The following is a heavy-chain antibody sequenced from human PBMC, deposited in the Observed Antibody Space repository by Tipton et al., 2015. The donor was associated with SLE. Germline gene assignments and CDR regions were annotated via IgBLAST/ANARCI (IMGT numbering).Heavy chain of an antibody. CDR3: ARGSWNPTFDY. CDR1: GGSISSGSYY. CDR2: IYTSGST. J-gene: IGHJ4*02. D-gene: IGHD1-1*01. V-gene: IGHV4-61*02. Sequence: TLSLTCTVSGGSISSGSYYWSWIRQPAGKGLEWIGRIYTSGSTNYNPSLKSRVTISVDTSKNQFSLKLSSVTAADTAVYYCARGSWNPTFDYWGQGTLVTVSS.